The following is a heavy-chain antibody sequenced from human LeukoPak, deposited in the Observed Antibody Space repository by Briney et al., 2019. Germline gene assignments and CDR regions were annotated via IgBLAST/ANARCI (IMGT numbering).Heavy chain of an antibody. Sequence: ASVKGSCKASGYTFTSYGISWVRQAPGQGLEWMGWISAYNGNTNYAQKLQGRVTMTTDTSTSTAYMELRSLRSDDTAVYYCARGSHIAVAGTGFDPWGQGTLVTVSS. CDR2: ISAYNGNT. J-gene: IGHJ5*02. CDR3: ARGSHIAVAGTGFDP. V-gene: IGHV1-18*01. CDR1: GYTFTSYG. D-gene: IGHD6-19*01.